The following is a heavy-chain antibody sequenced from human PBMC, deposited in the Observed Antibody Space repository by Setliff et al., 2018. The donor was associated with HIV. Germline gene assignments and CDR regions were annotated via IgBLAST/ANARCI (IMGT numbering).Heavy chain of an antibody. V-gene: IGHV3-30*04. Sequence: GGSLRLSCAASGFTFSIYAIHWVRQAPGKGLEWVAVISYDGSDKYYADSVKGRFTISRDNSKNTLYLQMNSLRTEDTAVYYCARVKLGSYYYNGMDVWGQGTTVTVSS. CDR1: GFTFSIYA. J-gene: IGHJ6*02. D-gene: IGHD1-26*01. CDR3: ARVKLGSYYYNGMDV. CDR2: ISYDGSDK.